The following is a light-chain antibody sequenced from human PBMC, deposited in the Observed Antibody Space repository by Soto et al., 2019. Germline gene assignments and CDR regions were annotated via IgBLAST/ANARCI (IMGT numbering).Light chain of an antibody. CDR2: DAA. CDR3: QQLNSYPHT. J-gene: IGKJ2*01. V-gene: IGKV1-9*01. CDR1: QDISSY. Sequence: IQLTQSPSSLSASVGDRVTITCRASQDISSYLAWYQQTPGKAPILLIYDAATLQSGVASRFSGSGSGTDFTLTISCLQPEDFATYYCQQLNSYPHTFGQGTKLEIK.